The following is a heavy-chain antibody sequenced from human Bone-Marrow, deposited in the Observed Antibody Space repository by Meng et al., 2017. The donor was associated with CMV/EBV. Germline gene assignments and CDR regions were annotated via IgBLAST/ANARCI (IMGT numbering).Heavy chain of an antibody. V-gene: IGHV4-31*03. CDR1: GGSISSEHFY. CDR3: ARSDSSNYYSWTN. CDR2: IYYSGST. Sequence: SETLSLTCTVSGGSISSEHFYWSWIRQHPGKGLEWIGYIYYSGSTSYNPSLKSRVFISVDTSKNQFSLTLSSVTAADTAVYFCARSDSSNYYSWTNWGQGTLVTVSS. D-gene: IGHD3-22*01. J-gene: IGHJ4*02.